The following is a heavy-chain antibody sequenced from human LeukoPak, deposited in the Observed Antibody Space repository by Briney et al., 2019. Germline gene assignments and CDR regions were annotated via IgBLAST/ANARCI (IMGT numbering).Heavy chain of an antibody. J-gene: IGHJ5*02. Sequence: PSETLSLTCTVSGASISGSNYYWSWIRQPPGKGLEWIGYIFYSGSTYYNPSLKSRVMISVDTSKNQFSLNVNSVTAADTAVYYCAGIVVPAAITPVQIEGFDPWGQGTLVTVSP. CDR1: GASISGSNYY. CDR2: IFYSGST. D-gene: IGHD1-1*01. CDR3: AGIVVPAAITPVQIEGFDP. V-gene: IGHV4-30-4*01.